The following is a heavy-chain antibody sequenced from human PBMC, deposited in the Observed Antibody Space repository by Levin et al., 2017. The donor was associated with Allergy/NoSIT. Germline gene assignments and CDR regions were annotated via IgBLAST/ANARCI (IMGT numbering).Heavy chain of an antibody. CDR3: AKDIGDTAMPRGKAGRGMDV. V-gene: IGHV3-9*01. Sequence: GGSLRLSCAASGFTFDDYAMHWVRQAPGKGLEWVSGISWNSGSIGYADSVKGRFTISRDNAKNSLYLQMNSLRAEDTALYYCAKDIGDTAMPRGKAGRGMDVWGQGTTVTVSS. D-gene: IGHD5-18*01. CDR2: ISWNSGSI. J-gene: IGHJ6*02. CDR1: GFTFDDYA.